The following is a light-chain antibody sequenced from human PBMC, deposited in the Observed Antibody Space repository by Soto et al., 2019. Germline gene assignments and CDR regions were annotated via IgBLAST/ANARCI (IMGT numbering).Light chain of an antibody. CDR1: QSISTY. V-gene: IGKV1-39*01. CDR3: QQSYSTPLT. J-gene: IGKJ4*01. Sequence: EIQMTQSPYSLSVSVGDRVTITCRASQSISTYLNWYQQKPGKAPNLLIYAASSLQSGVPLRFSGSGSGTDFTLTISSLQPEDFATYYCQQSYSTPLTFGGGTKVEIK. CDR2: AAS.